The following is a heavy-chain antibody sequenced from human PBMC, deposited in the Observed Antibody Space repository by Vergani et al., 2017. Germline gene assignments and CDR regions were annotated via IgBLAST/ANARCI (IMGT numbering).Heavy chain of an antibody. V-gene: IGHV4-39*01. CDR1: GGSISSSSYY. J-gene: IGHJ4*02. Sequence: QLQLQESGPGLVKPSETLSLTCTVSGGSISSSSYYWGWIRQPPGKGLEWIGSIYYSGSTYYNPSLKSRVTISVDTSKNQFSLKLSSVTAADTAVYYCARGDYRGQQHHWYYFDYGGQGTLVTVSS. D-gene: IGHD6-13*01. CDR3: ARGDYRGQQHHWYYFDY. CDR2: IYYSGST.